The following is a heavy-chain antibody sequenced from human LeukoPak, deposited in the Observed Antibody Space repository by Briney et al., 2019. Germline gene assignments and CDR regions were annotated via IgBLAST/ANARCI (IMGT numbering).Heavy chain of an antibody. V-gene: IGHV3-23*01. D-gene: IGHD5-24*01. CDR1: GFAFNNYV. CDR2: ISGSGDRT. J-gene: IGHJ4*02. CDR3: TKGGTNEMATSV. Sequence: GGSLRLSCAASGFAFNNYVMTCVRQAPGEGLDWFSAISGSGDRTYYADSVKGRFTISRDSSKSTMCLQINSLRVEDTAVYYCTKGGTNEMATSVWGQGTLVTVSS.